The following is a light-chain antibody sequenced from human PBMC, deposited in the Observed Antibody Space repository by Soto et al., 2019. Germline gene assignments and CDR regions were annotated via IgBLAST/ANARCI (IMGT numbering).Light chain of an antibody. V-gene: IGLV2-14*01. Sequence: QSALTQPASVSGSPGQSITISCTGTSSDVGGSNYVSWYQQHPGKAPKLMIYDVSNRPSGVSNRFSGSKSGNTASLTISGRQAEDEADYYCSSYTSSSTRVFGGGTKLTVL. CDR1: SSDVGGSNY. J-gene: IGLJ2*01. CDR3: SSYTSSSTRV. CDR2: DVS.